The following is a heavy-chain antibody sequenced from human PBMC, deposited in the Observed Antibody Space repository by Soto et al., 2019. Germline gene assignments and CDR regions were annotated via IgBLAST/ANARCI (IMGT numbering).Heavy chain of an antibody. D-gene: IGHD4-17*01. Sequence: QVQLQQWGAGLLKPSETLSLTCAVYGGSFSGYYWSWIRQPPGKGLEWIGEINHSGSTNYNPSHMRRVTISVDTSKNHFSLKLSSVTAADTAVYYCAREYGDYGVIDYWGQGTLVTVSS. J-gene: IGHJ4*02. CDR2: INHSGST. V-gene: IGHV4-34*01. CDR1: GGSFSGYY. CDR3: AREYGDYGVIDY.